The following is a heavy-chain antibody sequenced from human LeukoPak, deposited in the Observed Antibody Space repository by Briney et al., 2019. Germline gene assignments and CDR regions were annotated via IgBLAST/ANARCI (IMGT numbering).Heavy chain of an antibody. CDR1: GFTFSSYG. Sequence: GRSLRLSCAASGFTFSSYGMHWVRQAPGKGLEWVAVIWYDGSNKYYADSVKGRFTISRDNSKNTLYLQMNSLRAEDTAVYYCARGQGWFGELFLVDYWGQGTLVTVSS. D-gene: IGHD3-10*01. J-gene: IGHJ4*02. CDR2: IWYDGSNK. V-gene: IGHV3-33*01. CDR3: ARGQGWFGELFLVDY.